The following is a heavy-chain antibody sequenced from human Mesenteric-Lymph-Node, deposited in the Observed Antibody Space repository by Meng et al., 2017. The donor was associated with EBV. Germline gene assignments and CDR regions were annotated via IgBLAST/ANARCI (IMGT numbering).Heavy chain of an antibody. CDR1: GGSFSGFY. CDR2: INHSGFS. Sequence: QPQLRESGSRLGKPSQPLSPTCAVYGGSFSGFYWTWIRQSPGRDLEWIGEINHSGFSKYNPSLKSRLTISLDTSKNQVSLTLGSVTAADTAVYYCARIRSIWGTYQNYYFDSWGQGTLVTVSS. CDR3: ARIRSIWGTYQNYYFDS. D-gene: IGHD3-16*02. V-gene: IGHV4-34*09. J-gene: IGHJ4*02.